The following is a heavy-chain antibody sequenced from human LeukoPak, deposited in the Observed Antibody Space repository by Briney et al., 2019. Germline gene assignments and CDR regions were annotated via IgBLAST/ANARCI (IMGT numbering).Heavy chain of an antibody. CDR1: GFTFSSYA. Sequence: PGGSLRLSCAASGFTFSSYAMSWVRQAPGKGLEWVSGFSVSGGRTYYADSVKGRFTISRDNSKNTLYLQMNSLRAEDTAVYYCARAGIGPSPLDYWGQGTLVTVSS. J-gene: IGHJ4*02. D-gene: IGHD6-13*01. V-gene: IGHV3-23*01. CDR2: FSVSGGRT. CDR3: ARAGIGPSPLDY.